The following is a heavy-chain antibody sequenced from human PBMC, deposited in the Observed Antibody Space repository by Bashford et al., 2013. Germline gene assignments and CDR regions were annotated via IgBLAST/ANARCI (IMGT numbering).Heavy chain of an antibody. CDR3: AKLPEDGYNYLY. Sequence: GSLRLSCAASGFIFSSYGMHWVRQAPGKGLEWVAVISYDGSKKYYADSVKGRFTISRDNSKNTLYLQMQSLRAQDTAVYYCAKLPEDGYNYLYWGQGTLVTVSS. CDR2: ISYDGSKK. V-gene: IGHV3-30*18. D-gene: IGHD5-24*01. CDR1: GFIFSSYG. J-gene: IGHJ4*02.